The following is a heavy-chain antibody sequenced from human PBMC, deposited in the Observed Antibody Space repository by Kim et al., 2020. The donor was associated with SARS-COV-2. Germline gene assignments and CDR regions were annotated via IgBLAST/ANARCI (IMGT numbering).Heavy chain of an antibody. CDR3: ARSEIYGGLVTDLYYFDY. V-gene: IGHV3-21*04. CDR2: ISSSSSYI. J-gene: IGHJ4*02. D-gene: IGHD2-21*02. CDR1: GFTFSSYS. Sequence: GGSLRLSCAASGFTFSSYSMNWVRQAPGKGLEWVSSISSSSSYIYYADSVKGRFTISRDNAKNSLYLQMNSLRAEDTAVYYCARSEIYGGLVTDLYYFDYWGQGTLVTVSS.